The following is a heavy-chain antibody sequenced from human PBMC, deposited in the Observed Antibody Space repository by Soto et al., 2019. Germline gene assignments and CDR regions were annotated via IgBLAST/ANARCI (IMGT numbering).Heavy chain of an antibody. CDR3: ARHGAWEYGSSTSCYSSYGMDG. V-gene: IGHV5-51*01. Sequence: PGESLKISCKGSGYSFTSYWIGWVRQMPGKGLEWMGIIYPGDSDTRYSPSFQGQVTISADKSISTAYLQWSSLKASDTAMYYCARHGAWEYGSSTSCYSSYGMDGWGQGTTVTVSS. D-gene: IGHD2-2*01. CDR2: IYPGDSDT. J-gene: IGHJ6*02. CDR1: GYSFTSYW.